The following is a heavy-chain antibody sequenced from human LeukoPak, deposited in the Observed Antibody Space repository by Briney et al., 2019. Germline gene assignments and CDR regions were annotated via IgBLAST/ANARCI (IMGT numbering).Heavy chain of an antibody. Sequence: GGSLRLSCAASGFTFSGYAMSWVRLAPGEGLEWVSAITAGGDSTYYAESVKGRFTISRDNLKNMVFLQMSTLRAEDTAIYYCVKSHASIWNVYDYWGQGTLVTVSS. V-gene: IGHV3-23*01. D-gene: IGHD6-13*01. CDR2: ITAGGDST. J-gene: IGHJ4*02. CDR3: VKSHASIWNVYDY. CDR1: GFTFSGYA.